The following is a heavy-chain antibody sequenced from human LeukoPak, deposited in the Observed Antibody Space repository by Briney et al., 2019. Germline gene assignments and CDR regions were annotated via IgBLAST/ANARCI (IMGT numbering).Heavy chain of an antibody. CDR2: INAGGGGT. J-gene: IGHJ4*02. CDR3: AKRAPYSFDY. V-gene: IGHV3-53*01. Sequence: GGSLRLSCAASGFTVSSNYMSWVRQAPGKGLEWVSGINAGGGGTYYADSVKGQFTISRDNSKNTLYLQMNSLRVEDTAVYYCAKRAPYSFDYWGQGTLVTVPS. CDR1: GFTVSSNY. D-gene: IGHD6-25*01.